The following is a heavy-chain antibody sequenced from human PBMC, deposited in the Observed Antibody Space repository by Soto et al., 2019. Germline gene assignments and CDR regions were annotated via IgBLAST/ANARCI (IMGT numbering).Heavy chain of an antibody. Sequence: QVQLVQSGAEVKKPGSSVKVSCKASGGTFSSYAISWVRLAPGQGLEWMGGILTMYGTSNYAQRFHGRVTISADKSTSTAYMELSSLTSEDTAVYYCARDGYNSSYHNWLDPWGQGTLVTVSS. CDR1: GGTFSSYA. J-gene: IGHJ5*02. CDR3: ARDGYNSSYHNWLDP. V-gene: IGHV1-69*06. CDR2: ILTMYGTS. D-gene: IGHD6-6*01.